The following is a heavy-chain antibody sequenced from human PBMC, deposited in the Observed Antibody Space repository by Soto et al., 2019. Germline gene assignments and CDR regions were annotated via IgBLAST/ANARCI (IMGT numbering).Heavy chain of an antibody. Sequence: PGGSLRLSCAASGFTFSSYSMNWVRQAPGKGLEWVSSISSSSSYIYYADSVKGRFTISRDNAKNSLYLQMNSLRAEDTAVYYCARAAYYDSSGYYPPDAFDIWGQGTMVTVSS. CDR3: ARAAYYDSSGYYPPDAFDI. CDR2: ISSSSSYI. D-gene: IGHD3-22*01. CDR1: GFTFSSYS. J-gene: IGHJ3*02. V-gene: IGHV3-21*01.